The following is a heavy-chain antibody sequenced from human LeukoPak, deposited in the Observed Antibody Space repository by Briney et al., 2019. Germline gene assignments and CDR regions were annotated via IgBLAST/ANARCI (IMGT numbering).Heavy chain of an antibody. CDR2: ISSSSSYI. Sequence: PGGSLRLSCAASGFTFSSYSMNWVRQAPGKGLEWVSSISSSSSYIYYADSVKGRFTISRDNAKNSLYLQMNSLRAEDTAVYYCARNPSRPYYYDRYYMDVWGKGTTVTVSS. V-gene: IGHV3-21*01. J-gene: IGHJ6*03. CDR3: ARNPSRPYYYDRYYMDV. D-gene: IGHD3-22*01. CDR1: GFTFSSYS.